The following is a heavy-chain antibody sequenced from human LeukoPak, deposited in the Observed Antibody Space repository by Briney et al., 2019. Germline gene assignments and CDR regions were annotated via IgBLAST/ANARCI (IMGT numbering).Heavy chain of an antibody. D-gene: IGHD6-19*01. CDR2: ISYSGST. CDR3: ARLIAVAGTLSFFDY. Sequence: PSETLSLTCTVSGGSISGYYWSWIRQPPGKGLECIGYISYSGSTYYNTSLKSRLTISVDTSKNQFSLKLNSVTAADTAVYSCARLIAVAGTLSFFDYWGQGILVTVSS. CDR1: GGSISGYY. V-gene: IGHV4-59*08. J-gene: IGHJ4*02.